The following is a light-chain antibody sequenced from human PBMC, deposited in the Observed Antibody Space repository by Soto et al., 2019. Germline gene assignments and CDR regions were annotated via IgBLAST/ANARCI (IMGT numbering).Light chain of an antibody. CDR3: QQCYSTPRT. Sequence: DIQMTQSPSSLSASVGDRVTITCRASQNITYYLSWYHQKPGKAPRLLISAASTLHSGVPSRFSGSGSGTDLTLTISSLQPEDFATYYWQQCYSTPRTFGPGTKLEI. CDR2: AAS. V-gene: IGKV1-39*01. J-gene: IGKJ2*01. CDR1: QNITYY.